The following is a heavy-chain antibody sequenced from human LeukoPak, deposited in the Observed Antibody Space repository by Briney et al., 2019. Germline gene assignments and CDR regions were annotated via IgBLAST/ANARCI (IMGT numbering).Heavy chain of an antibody. CDR1: GFTFNSYA. V-gene: IGHV3-30-3*01. CDR3: AKAADDFDI. Sequence: GGSLRLSCAASGFTFNSYAMHWVRQAPGKGPEWVAVISYDGSNKNYADSVKGRFTISRDNSKNTLYLQMNSLRPEDTAVYYCAKAADDFDIWGQGTMVTVSS. J-gene: IGHJ3*02. CDR2: ISYDGSNK.